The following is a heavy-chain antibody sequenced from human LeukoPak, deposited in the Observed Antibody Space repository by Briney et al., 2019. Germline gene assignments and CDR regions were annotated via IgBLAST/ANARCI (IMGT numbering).Heavy chain of an antibody. CDR3: ARDRGHYDILTGYYNGFNFDY. D-gene: IGHD3-9*01. V-gene: IGHV3-30*02. CDR2: IRYDGNNK. Sequence: GGSLRLSCAASGFTFSSYGMHWVRQAPGKGLEWVAFIRYDGNNKYYADSVKGRFTISRDNAKNSLYLQMNSLRAEDTAVYYCARDRGHYDILTGYYNGFNFDYWGQGTLVTVSS. CDR1: GFTFSSYG. J-gene: IGHJ4*02.